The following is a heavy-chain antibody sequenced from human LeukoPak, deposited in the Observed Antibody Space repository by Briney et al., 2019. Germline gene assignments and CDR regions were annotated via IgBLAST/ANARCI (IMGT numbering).Heavy chain of an antibody. Sequence: SETLSLTCTVSGGSISSYYWSWIRQPPGKGLEWIGYIYYSGSTNYNPSLKSRVTISVDTSKNQFSLKLSSVTAADTAVYYCARAPDTAMVVDYWGQGALVTVSS. CDR3: ARAPDTAMVVDY. D-gene: IGHD5-18*01. CDR2: IYYSGST. CDR1: GGSISSYY. V-gene: IGHV4-59*01. J-gene: IGHJ4*02.